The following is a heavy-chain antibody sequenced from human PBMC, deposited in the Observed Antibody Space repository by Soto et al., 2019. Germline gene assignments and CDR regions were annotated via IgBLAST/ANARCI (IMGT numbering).Heavy chain of an antibody. CDR1: GVSISTSSYY. V-gene: IGHV4-39*01. CDR2: IYYVGDT. CDR3: ARYSLHSNQAHYFDY. D-gene: IGHD4-4*01. J-gene: IGHJ4*02. Sequence: PSETLSLTCTVSGVSISTSSYYWGWIRQPPGKGLEWIGSIYYVGDTYYNPSLKSRVTISVDTSKNQFSLKLSSVTAADTAVYYCARYSLHSNQAHYFDYWGQGTLVTVSS.